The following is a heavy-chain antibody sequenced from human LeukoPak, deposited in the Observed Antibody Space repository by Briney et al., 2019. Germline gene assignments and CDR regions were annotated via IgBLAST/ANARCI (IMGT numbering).Heavy chain of an antibody. V-gene: IGHV5-51*01. J-gene: IGHJ6*02. CDR2: IYPGDSDT. CDR3: ARLYYGSGSYYYYGMDV. Sequence: GESLKISCKGSGYRFSSYWIGWVRQMPVKGLEWMGIIYPGDSDTRYSPSFQGQVTISADKSISTAYLQWSSLKASDTAMYYCARLYYGSGSYYYYGMDVWGQGTTVTVSS. CDR1: GYRFSSYW. D-gene: IGHD3-10*01.